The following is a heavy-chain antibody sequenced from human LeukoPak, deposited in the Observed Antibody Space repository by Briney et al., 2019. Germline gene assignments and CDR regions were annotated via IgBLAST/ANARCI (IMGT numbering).Heavy chain of an antibody. V-gene: IGHV3-23*01. Sequence: GGSLRLSCAASGFTFSTHAMSWVRQAQGKGLEWVSAVGVSGGNTYYADSVKGRFIISRDNSNNTLYLQMNSLRAEDTALYYCARRNFFDYWGQGTLVTVSS. CDR3: ARRNFFDY. CDR1: GFTFSTHA. CDR2: VGVSGGNT. J-gene: IGHJ4*02.